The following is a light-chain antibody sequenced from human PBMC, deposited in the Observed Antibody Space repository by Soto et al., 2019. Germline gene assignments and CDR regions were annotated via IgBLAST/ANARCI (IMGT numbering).Light chain of an antibody. V-gene: IGLV1-47*01. CDR2: RDT. CDR1: SSNIGRNF. Sequence: QSVLTLPPSASGTPGQRVSISCSGSSSNIGRNFVYWYQQLPGTAPKLIIFRDTQRPSGVPDRFSASKSGTSASLAIRGLRSDDEADYYCSTWDDSASAYVFGIGTKVTVL. CDR3: STWDDSASAYV. J-gene: IGLJ1*01.